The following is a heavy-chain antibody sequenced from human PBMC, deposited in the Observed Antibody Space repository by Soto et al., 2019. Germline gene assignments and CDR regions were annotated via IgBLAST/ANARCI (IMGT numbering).Heavy chain of an antibody. CDR2: IYYSGST. V-gene: IGHV4-31*03. CDR3: ARVPEWLRVFDY. CDR1: GGSISSGGYY. D-gene: IGHD5-12*01. J-gene: IGHJ4*02. Sequence: SETLSLTCTVSGGSISSGGYYWSWIRQHPGKGLEWIGYIYYSGSTYYNPSLKSRVTISVDTSKNQFSLKLSSVTAADTAVYYCARVPEWLRVFDYWGQGTLVTVSS.